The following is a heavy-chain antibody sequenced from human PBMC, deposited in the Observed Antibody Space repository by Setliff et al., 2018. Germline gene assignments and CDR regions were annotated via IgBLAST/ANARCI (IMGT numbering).Heavy chain of an antibody. CDR1: GFSFSGSA. D-gene: IGHD4-17*01. V-gene: IGHV3-73*01. CDR2: IRGRTDNYAT. J-gene: IGHJ4*02. Sequence: GGSLRLSCAASGFSFSGSAVYWVRQASVKGLEWIGRIRGRTDNYATAYAASVRGRFTISRDDSKNTAYLQMNSLKTEDTAVYYCASVDSSDYPGYWGQGTLVTVSS. CDR3: ASVDSSDYPGY.